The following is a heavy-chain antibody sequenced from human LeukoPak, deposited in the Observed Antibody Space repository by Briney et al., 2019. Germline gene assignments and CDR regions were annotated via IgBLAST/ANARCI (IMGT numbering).Heavy chain of an antibody. V-gene: IGHV4-34*01. J-gene: IGHJ4*02. CDR1: GGSFSGYY. Sequence: SETLSLTCAVYGGSFSGYYWSWIRQPPGKGLEWIGEINHSGSTNYNPSLKSRVTISVDTSKNQFSLKLSSVTAADTAVYYCARSGYDFWSGYYPFDYWGQGTLVTVSS. CDR2: INHSGST. D-gene: IGHD3-3*01. CDR3: ARSGYDFWSGYYPFDY.